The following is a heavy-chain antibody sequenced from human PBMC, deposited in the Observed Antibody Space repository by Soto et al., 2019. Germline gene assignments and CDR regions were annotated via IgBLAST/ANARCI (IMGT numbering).Heavy chain of an antibody. CDR1: GYTFTSYG. CDR3: ASAHSVLRFLEWLLPHSFDY. V-gene: IGHV1-18*01. D-gene: IGHD3-3*01. Sequence: QVQLVQSGAEVKKPGASVKVSCKASGYTFTSYGISWVRQAPGQGLEWMGWISAYNGNTNYAQKLQGRVTMTTDTSTSTAYMELRSRRSDDTAVYYCASAHSVLRFLEWLLPHSFDYCGQGTLVTVSS. J-gene: IGHJ4*02. CDR2: ISAYNGNT.